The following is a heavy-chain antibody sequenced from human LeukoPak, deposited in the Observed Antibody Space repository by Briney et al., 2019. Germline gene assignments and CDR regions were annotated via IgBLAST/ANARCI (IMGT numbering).Heavy chain of an antibody. V-gene: IGHV4-34*01. Sequence: SETLSLTCGVYGGSFSSYYWSGIRQPPGKGLEWIGEINHSGTTNYSPSLKSRVTISMDTSKNQFSLIVRSVTAADTAVYYCATPYYYDNSVYAFDIWGQGTMVTVSS. CDR2: INHSGTT. D-gene: IGHD3-22*01. J-gene: IGHJ3*02. CDR1: GGSFSSYY. CDR3: ATPYYYDNSVYAFDI.